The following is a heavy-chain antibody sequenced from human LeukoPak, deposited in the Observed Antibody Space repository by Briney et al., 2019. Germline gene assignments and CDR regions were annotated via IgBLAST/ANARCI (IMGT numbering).Heavy chain of an antibody. Sequence: PGGSLRLSWAASGFTFSSYAMSWVRQAPGKGLEWVSAISGSGGSTYYADSVKGRFTISRDNSKNTLYLQMNSLRAEDTAVYYCAKIRQWLRVHFDYWGQGTLVTVSS. CDR2: ISGSGGST. J-gene: IGHJ4*02. D-gene: IGHD6-19*01. V-gene: IGHV3-23*01. CDR1: GFTFSSYA. CDR3: AKIRQWLRVHFDY.